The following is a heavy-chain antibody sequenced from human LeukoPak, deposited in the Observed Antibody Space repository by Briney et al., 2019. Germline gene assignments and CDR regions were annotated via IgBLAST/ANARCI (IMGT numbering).Heavy chain of an antibody. CDR1: GGSISSYY. J-gene: IGHJ4*02. V-gene: IGHV4-59*08. CDR2: IYYTGTT. CDR3: ATSVGTTGTT. D-gene: IGHD1-1*01. Sequence: SETLSLTCTVSGGSISSYYWNWLRQSPGKGLEWIGYIYYTGTTKYNPPLTSRVTVSIDTSKNQFSLKLSSVTAADTAVYYCATSVGTTGTTWGQGTLVTVSS.